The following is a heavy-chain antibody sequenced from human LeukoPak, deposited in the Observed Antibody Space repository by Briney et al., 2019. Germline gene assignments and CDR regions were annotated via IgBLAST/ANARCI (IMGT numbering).Heavy chain of an antibody. Sequence: GGSLRLSCAASGFTFSSYAMSWVRQAPGKGLEWVSAISGSGGSTYYADSVKGRFTISRDNSKNTLYLQMNSLRAEDTAVYYCARGARIAAAGDNAFDIWGQGTMVTVSS. CDR2: ISGSGGST. J-gene: IGHJ3*02. CDR3: ARGARIAAAGDNAFDI. CDR1: GFTFSSYA. D-gene: IGHD6-13*01. V-gene: IGHV3-23*01.